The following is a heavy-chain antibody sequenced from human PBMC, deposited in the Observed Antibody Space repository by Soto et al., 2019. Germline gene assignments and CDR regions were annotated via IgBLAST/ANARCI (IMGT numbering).Heavy chain of an antibody. CDR1: GFTLRSYA. D-gene: IGHD2-2*01. J-gene: IGHJ4*02. Sequence: QVQLVESGGGVVQPGRSLRLPCAASGFTLRSYAMHWVLQAPGKGLEWVAAISYDGSNKYNADSVKGRFTISRDNSKNTLYLQMNSLRVEDTAVYYCARARLDTPALDYWGQGTLVTVSS. CDR3: ARARLDTPALDY. V-gene: IGHV3-30-3*01. CDR2: ISYDGSNK.